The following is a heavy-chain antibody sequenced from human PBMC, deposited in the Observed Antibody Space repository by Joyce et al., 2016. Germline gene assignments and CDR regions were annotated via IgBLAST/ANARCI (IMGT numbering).Heavy chain of an antibody. V-gene: IGHV3-48*04. CDR2: ITSTSGTI. J-gene: IGHJ6*02. D-gene: IGHD3-10*01. CDR1: GFTFSRNG. Sequence: EVRLAESGGGLVQPGGSLRLSCAASGFTFSRNGMNWIRQAPGKGLELVAYITSTSGTIYYADSVKGRFTISRDNAQNSLFLQMNSLRAEDTAVYYCARYDGSGSYYFYGMDVWGQGTTVTVSS. CDR3: ARYDGSGSYYFYGMDV.